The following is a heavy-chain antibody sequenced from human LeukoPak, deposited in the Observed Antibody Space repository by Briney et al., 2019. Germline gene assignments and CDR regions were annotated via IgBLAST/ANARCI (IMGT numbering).Heavy chain of an antibody. CDR3: ARDRGVVVAAIKRVNWFDP. J-gene: IGHJ5*02. Sequence: ASVKVSCKASGYTFTSYGISWVRQAPGQGLEWMGWINPNSGGTNYAQKFQGRVTMTRDTSISTAYMELSRLRSDDTAVYYCARDRGVVVAAIKRVNWFDPWGQGTLVTVSS. V-gene: IGHV1-2*02. D-gene: IGHD2-15*01. CDR1: GYTFTSYG. CDR2: INPNSGGT.